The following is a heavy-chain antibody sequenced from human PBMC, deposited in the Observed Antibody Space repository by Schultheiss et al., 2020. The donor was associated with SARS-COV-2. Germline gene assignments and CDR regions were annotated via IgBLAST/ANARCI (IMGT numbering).Heavy chain of an antibody. Sequence: GGSLRLSCAASGFTFSSDWMHWLRQAPGKGLEWVSAISGSGDVTYYADSVKGRFTISRDNSKNTLYLQMNSLRAEDTAVYYCAKRERRDGYNLMDYWGQGTLVTVSS. CDR3: AKRERRDGYNLMDY. CDR2: ISGSGDVT. D-gene: IGHD5-24*01. J-gene: IGHJ4*02. V-gene: IGHV3-23*01. CDR1: GFTFSSDW.